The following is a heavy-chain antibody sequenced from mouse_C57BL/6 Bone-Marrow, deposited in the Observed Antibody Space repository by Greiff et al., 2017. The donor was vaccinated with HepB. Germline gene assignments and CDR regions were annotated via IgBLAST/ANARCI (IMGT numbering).Heavy chain of an antibody. CDR3: ARRDRFITTVVADWYFDV. D-gene: IGHD1-1*01. V-gene: IGHV1-64*01. J-gene: IGHJ1*03. CDR1: GYTFTSYW. Sequence: QVQLQQPGAELVKPGASVKLSCKASGYTFTSYWMHWVKQRPGQGLEWIGMIHPNSGSTNYNEKFKSKATLTVDKSSSTAYMQLSSLTSEDSAVYDWARRDRFITTVVADWYFDVWGTGTTVTVSS. CDR2: IHPNSGST.